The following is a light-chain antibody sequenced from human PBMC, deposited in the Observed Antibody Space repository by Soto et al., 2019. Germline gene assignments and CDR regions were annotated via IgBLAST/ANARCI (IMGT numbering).Light chain of an antibody. J-gene: IGKJ1*01. Sequence: EIVLTQSPATLSLSPGERATLSCRASQSVDSYLAWYQQKVGQAPRLLIYGASSRATGIPDRFSGSGSGTDFTLTISRLEPEDFAVHYCQQYGSSPRTFGQGTKVDIK. CDR1: QSVDSY. CDR2: GAS. CDR3: QQYGSSPRT. V-gene: IGKV3-20*01.